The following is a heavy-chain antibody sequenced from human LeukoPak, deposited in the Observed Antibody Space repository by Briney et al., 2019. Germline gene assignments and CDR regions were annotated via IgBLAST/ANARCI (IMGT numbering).Heavy chain of an antibody. V-gene: IGHV4-59*01. Sequence: SETLSLTCTVSGGSISRYYWSWIRQPPGKGLEWIGYINYSGSTKYNPSLKSRVTISVDTSKNQFSLKLSSATAADTAVYFCARDPHYGDILNDPFDIWGQGTMVTVSS. D-gene: IGHD4-17*01. CDR2: INYSGST. CDR1: GGSISRYY. CDR3: ARDPHYGDILNDPFDI. J-gene: IGHJ3*02.